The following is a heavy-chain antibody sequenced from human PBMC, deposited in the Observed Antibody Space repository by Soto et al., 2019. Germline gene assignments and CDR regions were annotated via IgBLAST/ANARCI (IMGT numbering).Heavy chain of an antibody. CDR1: GGSVTSSTYY. V-gene: IGHV4-61*01. CDR3: AREPMIARVDAFES. D-gene: IGHD2-21*01. CDR2: VHNSGVT. Sequence: QVLLQESGPGLVKPSETLSLICSVSGGSVTSSTYYWSWIRQPPGKGLEWLGHVHNSGVTNYNPSIRSRVTISLDKSKNQISLNLRSVTARDTAVYFCAREPMIARVDAFESWGLGTMVIVSS. J-gene: IGHJ3*02.